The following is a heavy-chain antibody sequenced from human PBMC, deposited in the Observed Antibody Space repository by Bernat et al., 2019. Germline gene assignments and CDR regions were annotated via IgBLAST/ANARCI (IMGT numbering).Heavy chain of an antibody. V-gene: IGHV4-61*05. CDR3: AKNRGWYAHDC. CDR1: GGSITSSSYY. CDR2: ISDSGST. Sequence: QLQLQESGPGLVKPSETLSLTCTVSGGSITSSSYYWGWMRQPPGKGLEWIGYISDSGSTNYNPSLKSRVTISRDTSKNQFSLKLSSVTAVDTAVYYCAKNRGWYAHDCWGQGTLVTVSS. D-gene: IGHD6-19*01. J-gene: IGHJ4*02.